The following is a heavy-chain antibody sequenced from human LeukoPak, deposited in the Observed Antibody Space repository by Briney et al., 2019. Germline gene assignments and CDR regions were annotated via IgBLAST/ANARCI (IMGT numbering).Heavy chain of an antibody. V-gene: IGHV3-7*05. CDR1: GFTFSPYR. Sequence: GGPLRLSCAAPGFTFSPYRMSWVRQAPGKGLHWVANIKPDGGETYYADSVKSRFTISRDNSKNTPYLQMNSLRAEDTAVYYCAKDLMITFGGVVVTPDYFDSWGPGPLVTVSS. CDR2: IKPDGGET. D-gene: IGHD3-16*02. J-gene: IGHJ4*02. CDR3: AKDLMITFGGVVVTPDYFDS.